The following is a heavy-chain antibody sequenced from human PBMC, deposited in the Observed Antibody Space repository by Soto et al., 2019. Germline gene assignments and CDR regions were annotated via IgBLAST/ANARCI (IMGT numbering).Heavy chain of an antibody. J-gene: IGHJ4*02. Sequence: ASVKVSCKASGYTFTSYGISWVRQAPGQGLEWMGWISAYNGNTKYAQKFQGRVTMTRDTSKSTAFMELSSLTSEDTAVYYCARGPRNWGVDYWGQGTLVTVSS. V-gene: IGHV1-18*01. CDR2: ISAYNGNT. CDR3: ARGPRNWGVDY. D-gene: IGHD7-27*01. CDR1: GYTFTSYG.